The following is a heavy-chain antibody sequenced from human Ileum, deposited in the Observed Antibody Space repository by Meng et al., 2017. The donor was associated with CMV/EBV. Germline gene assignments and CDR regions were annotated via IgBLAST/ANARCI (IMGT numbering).Heavy chain of an antibody. D-gene: IGHD2/OR15-2a*01. CDR1: GFSFGSYW. Sequence: GGSLRLSCTASGFSFGSYWMGWVRQAPGKGLEWVANIKHDGSEKYFVDSVRGRFTISRDNANNSQDLQMNNLRVEDTAIYYCARKVAGSTFFWFDPRGQGTLVTVSS. CDR3: ARKVAGSTFFWFDP. CDR2: IKHDGSEK. V-gene: IGHV3-7*01. J-gene: IGHJ5*02.